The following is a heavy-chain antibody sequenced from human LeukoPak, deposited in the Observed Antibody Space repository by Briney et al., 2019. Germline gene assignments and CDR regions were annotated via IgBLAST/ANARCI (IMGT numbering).Heavy chain of an antibody. CDR3: ASALLGIIPSY. CDR1: GFTFSDHR. V-gene: IGHV3-21*06. Sequence: GGSLRHSCAASGFTFSDHRMNWVRQSPGKGLEWVSSISSGSKNIFYADSVKGRFTISRDNAQNSLFLQMNSLRADDTAIYYCASALLGIIPSYWGRGTSVIVSS. CDR2: ISSGSKNI. D-gene: IGHD7-27*01. J-gene: IGHJ4*02.